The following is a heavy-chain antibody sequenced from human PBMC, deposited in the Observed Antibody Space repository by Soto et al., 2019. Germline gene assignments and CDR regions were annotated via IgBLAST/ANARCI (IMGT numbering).Heavy chain of an antibody. CDR3: AKKVNSGSGSQFFDY. D-gene: IGHD3-10*01. V-gene: IGHV3-23*01. J-gene: IGHJ4*02. CDR2: FRSGGDDDTT. Sequence: EVQLLESGGGLVQPGGSLRLSCAASGFTFSSYSMSWVRQAPGKGLEWVSGFRSGGDDDTTYYADSVRGRFTISRDNSKNTLFLQMNSLRAADTAIYYCAKKVNSGSGSQFFDYWGQGTLVTVSS. CDR1: GFTFSSYS.